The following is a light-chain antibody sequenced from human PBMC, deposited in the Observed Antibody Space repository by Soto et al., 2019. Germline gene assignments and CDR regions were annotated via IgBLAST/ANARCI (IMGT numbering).Light chain of an antibody. CDR2: GAS. V-gene: IGKV3-15*01. J-gene: IGKJ1*01. CDR3: HQYNNWPPWT. Sequence: EIVLTQSPATLSLSPGERATLSCRASQSIGTFFAWYQQKPGQAPRLLIYGASTRATGIPARFSGSGSGTEFTLTISSLQSEDYAVYYCHQYNNWPPWTFGQGTKVDIK. CDR1: QSIGTF.